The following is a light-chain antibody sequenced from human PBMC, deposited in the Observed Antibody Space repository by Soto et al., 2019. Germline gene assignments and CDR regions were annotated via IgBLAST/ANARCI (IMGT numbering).Light chain of an antibody. CDR3: HVWDASDYQYV. Sequence: SYELTQPPSVSVAPGQTARITCEGNKIGSKRVHWYQQKPGQAPVLVVYDDTDRPSGIPERFSGSNSGNTATLTISRGEAGDEADYSCHVWDASDYQYVFGTGTKVTVL. J-gene: IGLJ1*01. CDR1: KIGSKR. V-gene: IGLV3-21*02. CDR2: DDT.